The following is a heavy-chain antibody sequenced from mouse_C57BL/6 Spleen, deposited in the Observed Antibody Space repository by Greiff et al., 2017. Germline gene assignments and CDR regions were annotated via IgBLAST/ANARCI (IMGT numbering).Heavy chain of an antibody. J-gene: IGHJ2*01. CDR1: GFSFNTYA. V-gene: IGHV10-1*01. CDR3: VRDYDYDPYFDY. D-gene: IGHD2-4*01. CDR2: IRSKSNNYAT. Sequence: EVQLVESGGGLVQPKGSLKLSCAASGFSFNTYAVNWVRQAPGKGLEWVARIRSKSNNYATYYADSVKDRFTISRDDSESMLYLQMNNLKTEDTAMYYCVRDYDYDPYFDYWGQGTTLTVSS.